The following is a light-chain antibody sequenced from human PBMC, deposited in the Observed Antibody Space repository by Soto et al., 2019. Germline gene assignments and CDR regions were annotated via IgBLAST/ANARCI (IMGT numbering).Light chain of an antibody. CDR3: CSYASITTWV. Sequence: QSALTQPASVSASPGQSITISCTGTSSDVGTYDDVSWYRQHPGKGPKLLIYEVTNRPSGVSNRFSGSKSGNTASLTISGLQAEDEADYYCCSYASITTWVFGGGTQLTVL. J-gene: IGLJ3*02. V-gene: IGLV2-23*02. CDR2: EVT. CDR1: SSDVGTYDD.